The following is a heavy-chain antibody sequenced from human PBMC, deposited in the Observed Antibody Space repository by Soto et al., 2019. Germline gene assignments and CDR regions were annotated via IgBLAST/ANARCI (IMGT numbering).Heavy chain of an antibody. V-gene: IGHV1-69*04. J-gene: IGHJ4*02. CDR3: ARDPRIAVAGFDY. Sequence: SVKVSCKASGGTFSSYAISWVRQAPGQGLEWMGRIIPILGTANYAQKFQGRVTITADKSTSTAYMELSSLRSEDTAVYYCARDPRIAVAGFDYWGQGTLVTVSS. CDR2: IIPILGTA. CDR1: GGTFSSYA. D-gene: IGHD6-19*01.